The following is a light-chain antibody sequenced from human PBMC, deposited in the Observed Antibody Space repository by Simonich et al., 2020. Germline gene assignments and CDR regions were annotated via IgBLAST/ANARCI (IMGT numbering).Light chain of an antibody. V-gene: IGKV1-13*02. CDR1: QGISSA. Sequence: AIQLTQSPSSLSASVGERVTITCRASQGISSALAWYQQKPGKAPKLLIYDSSSLESGVPSRFSGSGSGTDFTLTISSLQPEDFATYYCQQFNSYPITFGPGTKVDIK. J-gene: IGKJ3*01. CDR2: DSS. CDR3: QQFNSYPIT.